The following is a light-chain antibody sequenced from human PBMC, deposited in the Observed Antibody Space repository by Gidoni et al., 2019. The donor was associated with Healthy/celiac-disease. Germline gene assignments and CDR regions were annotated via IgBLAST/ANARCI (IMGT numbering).Light chain of an antibody. J-gene: IGLJ3*02. CDR3: QSYDSTTNGV. V-gene: IGLV6-57*04. CDR1: SGSIASNY. CDR2: EDN. Sequence: NFMLTQPHSVSESQGKTVTISCTRSSGSIASNYVQWYQQRPGSAPTTVIYEDNQRPSGVPDRFSGSIDSSSNSASLTISGLKTEDEADYYCQSYDSTTNGVFGGGTKLTVL.